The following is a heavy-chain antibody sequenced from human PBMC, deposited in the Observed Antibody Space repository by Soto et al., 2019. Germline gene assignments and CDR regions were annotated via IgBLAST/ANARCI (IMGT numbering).Heavy chain of an antibody. CDR2: FDPEDGET. D-gene: IGHD1-7*01. Sequence: VASVKVSCKVSGYTLTELSMHWVRQAPGKGLEWMGGFDPEDGETIYAQKFQGRVTMTTDTSTSTAYMELRSLRSDDTAVYYCARDRDDWNLLPTHWGQGTLVTVAS. V-gene: IGHV1-24*01. J-gene: IGHJ4*02. CDR1: GYTLTELS. CDR3: ARDRDDWNLLPTH.